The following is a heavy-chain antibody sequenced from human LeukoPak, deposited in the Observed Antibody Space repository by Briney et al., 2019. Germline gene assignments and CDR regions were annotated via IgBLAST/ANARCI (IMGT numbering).Heavy chain of an antibody. CDR2: ISGSGGNT. V-gene: IGHV3-23*01. J-gene: IGHJ6*02. CDR1: GFTFSSYA. Sequence: GGSLRLSCVASGFTFSSYAMSWVRQAPGKGLEWVSAISGSGGNTYYADSVKGRFTISRDNSKNTLYLQMNSLRAEDTAVYYCAKGGIVVVLAVIVYYYYGMDVWGQGTTVTVSS. D-gene: IGHD2-2*01. CDR3: AKGGIVVVLAVIVYYYYGMDV.